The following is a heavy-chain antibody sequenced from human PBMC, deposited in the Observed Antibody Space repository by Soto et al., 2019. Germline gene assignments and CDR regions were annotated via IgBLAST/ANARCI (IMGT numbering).Heavy chain of an antibody. CDR2: INGGTGQT. D-gene: IGHD1-1*01. CDR1: GYTFSTHA. Sequence: ASVKVSCKASGYTFSTHAMHWVRQAPGQSLEWMGWINGGTGQTKHSHRFQDRVSITRDTSASTAYMELSSLRSEDTAVYYCARGKGMEENYYYYGLDIWGTGPTVPVSS. V-gene: IGHV1-3*01. CDR3: ARGKGMEENYYYYGLDI. J-gene: IGHJ6*04.